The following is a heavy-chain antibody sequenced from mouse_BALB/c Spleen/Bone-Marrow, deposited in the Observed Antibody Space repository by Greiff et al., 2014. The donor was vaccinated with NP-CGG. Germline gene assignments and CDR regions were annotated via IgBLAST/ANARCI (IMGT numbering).Heavy chain of an antibody. V-gene: IGHV2-9*02. CDR2: IWADGST. CDR3: ARITTATGAMDY. J-gene: IGHJ4*01. D-gene: IGHD1-2*01. CDR1: EFSLTSYG. Sequence: VNLVESGPGLVAPSQSLSISCTVSEFSLTSYGVHWVRQPPGKGLEWLGVIWADGSTNYNSALMSRLSISKDNSKSQVFLKMNSLQTDDTAMYYCARITTATGAMDYWGQGTSVTVSS.